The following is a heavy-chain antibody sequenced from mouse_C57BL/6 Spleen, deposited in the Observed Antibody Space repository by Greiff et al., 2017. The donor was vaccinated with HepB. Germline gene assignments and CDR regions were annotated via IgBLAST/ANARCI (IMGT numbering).Heavy chain of an antibody. V-gene: IGHV1-78*01. CDR3: AGVDYSYSWFAY. CDR2: IYPRDGST. CDR1: GYTFTDYT. J-gene: IGHJ3*01. D-gene: IGHD2-12*01. Sequence: VQGVESDAELVKPGASVKISCKASGYTFTDYTIHWMKQRPEQGLEWIGYIYPRDGSTKYNEKFKGKATLTADKSSSTAYMQLNSLTSEDSAVYFCAGVDYSYSWFAYWGQGTLVTVSA.